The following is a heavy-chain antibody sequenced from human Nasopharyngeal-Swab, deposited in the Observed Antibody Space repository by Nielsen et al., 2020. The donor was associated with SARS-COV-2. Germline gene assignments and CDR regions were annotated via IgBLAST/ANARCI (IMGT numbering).Heavy chain of an antibody. D-gene: IGHD6-25*01. CDR2: IKSKTDGGTT. J-gene: IGHJ5*02. Sequence: GESLKISCAASGFPFNKDWMTWVRQPPGTGLGWFGRIKSKTDGGTTDYAPPVRDRFTISRDDSKNTVYLQMNSLETEDTAIYYCATGGLGSWGQGTLVTVSS. V-gene: IGHV3-15*01. CDR1: GFPFNKDW. CDR3: ATGGLGS.